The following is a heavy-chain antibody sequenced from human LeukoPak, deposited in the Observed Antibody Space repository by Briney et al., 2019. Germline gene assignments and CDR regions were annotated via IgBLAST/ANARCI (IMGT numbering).Heavy chain of an antibody. CDR3: AKVAARPDYYYGMDV. CDR2: ISYDGSNK. Sequence: GGSLRLSCAASGFTFSSYGMHWVRQAPGKGLEWVAVISYDGSNKYYADSVKGRFTISRDNSKNTLYLQMNSLRAEDTAVYYCAKVAARPDYYYGMDVWGQGTTVTVSS. D-gene: IGHD6-6*01. V-gene: IGHV3-30*18. J-gene: IGHJ6*02. CDR1: GFTFSSYG.